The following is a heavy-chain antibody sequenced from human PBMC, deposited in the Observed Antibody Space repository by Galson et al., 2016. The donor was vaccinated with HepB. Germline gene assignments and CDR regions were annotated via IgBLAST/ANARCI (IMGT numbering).Heavy chain of an antibody. CDR2: IYHTATT. J-gene: IGHJ5*01. CDR1: GASINSSTW. CDR3: ARASVIPGARMVFDS. D-gene: IGHD2-2*01. V-gene: IGHV4-4*02. Sequence: SETLSLTCDVSGASINSSTWWTWVRQAPGQGLEWIGEIYHTATTNNNPSLLRRFTMSIDTSSNHFSLNLNSVTAADTAVYYCARASVIPGARMVFDSWGQGILVTVAS.